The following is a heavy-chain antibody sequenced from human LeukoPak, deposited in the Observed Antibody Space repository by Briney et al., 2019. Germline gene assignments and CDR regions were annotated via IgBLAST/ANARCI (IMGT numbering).Heavy chain of an antibody. J-gene: IGHJ6*02. CDR3: ARDSGIYGMDV. CDR2: IYDSGST. Sequence: SETLSLTCTVSGGSIRSSYYYWGWIRQPPGKGLEWIGSIYDSGSTYYNPSLKSRVTISVDASKNQFSLKLNSVTAADTAVYYCARDSGIYGMDVWGQGTTVTVSS. CDR1: GGSIRSSYYY. V-gene: IGHV4-39*02.